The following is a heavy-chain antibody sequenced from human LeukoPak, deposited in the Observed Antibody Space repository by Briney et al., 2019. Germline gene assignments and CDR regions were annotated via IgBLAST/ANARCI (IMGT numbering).Heavy chain of an antibody. CDR2: ISSTSSYI. V-gene: IGHV3-21*04. D-gene: IGHD3-10*01. Sequence: GGSLRLSCAASGFIFNSHSMNWVRQAPGKGLEWVSSISSTSSYIYYADSVKSRFTISRDNAKNSLYLQMNSLRAEDTAVYYCAKGGYYGSGVLRGYYYYMDVWGKGTTVTVSS. CDR3: AKGGYYGSGVLRGYYYYMDV. J-gene: IGHJ6*03. CDR1: GFIFNSHS.